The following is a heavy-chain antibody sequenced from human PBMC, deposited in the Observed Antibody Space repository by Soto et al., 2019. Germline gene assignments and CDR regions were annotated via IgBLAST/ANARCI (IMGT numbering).Heavy chain of an antibody. D-gene: IGHD1-1*01. Sequence: QVQLVQPGAEVKKPGASVKVSCKAPRYIFTAYFMHWVRQAPGQGLEWMGWINPNNGATHYGLSFQGRVTMTRDTSISTAYIELSSVRSDETAVYYCASHDPGARFDPWGQRTLVIVSS. CDR2: INPNNGAT. J-gene: IGHJ5*02. CDR1: RYIFTAYF. CDR3: ASHDPGARFDP. V-gene: IGHV1-2*02.